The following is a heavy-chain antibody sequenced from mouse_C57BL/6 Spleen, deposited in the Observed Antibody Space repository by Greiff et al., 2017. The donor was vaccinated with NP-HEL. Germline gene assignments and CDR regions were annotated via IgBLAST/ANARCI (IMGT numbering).Heavy chain of an antibody. CDR1: GFTFSDYG. V-gene: IGHV5-17*01. Sequence: EVNVVESGGGLVKPGGSLKLSCAASGFTFSDYGMHWVRQAPEKGLEWVAYISSGSSTIYYADTVKGRFTISRDNAKNTLFLQMTSLRSEDTAMYYCARRALITTVVAPYAMDYWGQGTSVTVSS. J-gene: IGHJ4*01. CDR2: ISSGSSTI. CDR3: ARRALITTVVAPYAMDY. D-gene: IGHD1-1*01.